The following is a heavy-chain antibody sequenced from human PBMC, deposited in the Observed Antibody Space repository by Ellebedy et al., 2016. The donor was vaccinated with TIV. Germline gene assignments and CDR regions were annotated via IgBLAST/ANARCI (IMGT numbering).Heavy chain of an antibody. CDR1: GGSISSISSSSYN. CDR3: ARYEGVTARLDY. CDR2: IFYSVST. V-gene: IGHV4-39*07. Sequence: MPSETLSLTCTVSGGSISSISSSSYNWGWIRQPPGKGLEWIGSIFYSVSTHYNPALKSRVTLSVDTSKNQFSLKLTSVTAADTAMYYCARYEGVTARLDYWGQGTLVSVSS. D-gene: IGHD3-10*01. J-gene: IGHJ4*02.